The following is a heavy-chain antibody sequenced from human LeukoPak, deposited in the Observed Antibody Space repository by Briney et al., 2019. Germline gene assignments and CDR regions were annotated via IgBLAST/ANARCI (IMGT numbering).Heavy chain of an antibody. CDR2: IRYDGSNK. J-gene: IGHJ4*02. CDR1: GFTFSSYG. V-gene: IGHV3-30*02. D-gene: IGHD1-14*01. Sequence: GGSLRLSCAASGFTFSSYGMHWVRQAPGKGLEWVAFIRYDGSNKYYADSVKGRFTIYRDNSKNTLYLQMNSLRAEDTAVYYCANLADGLNHGAIFDFWRQGTLDSVSS. CDR3: ANLADGLNHGAIFDF.